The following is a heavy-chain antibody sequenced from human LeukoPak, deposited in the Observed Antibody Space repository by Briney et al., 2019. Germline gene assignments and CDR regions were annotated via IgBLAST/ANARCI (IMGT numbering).Heavy chain of an antibody. D-gene: IGHD6-13*01. CDR2: INPSGGST. CDR3: ARDNGYSSSWYLDALDI. CDR1: GYTFNRHY. Sequence: ASVKVSCKTSGYTFNRHYIHWVRQAPGQGLEWMGIINPSGGSTRYAQKFQDRVTMIRDTSTSTVYMDLSSLRSEDTAVYYCARDNGYSSSWYLDALDIGGQGTMVTVSS. V-gene: IGHV1-46*02. J-gene: IGHJ3*02.